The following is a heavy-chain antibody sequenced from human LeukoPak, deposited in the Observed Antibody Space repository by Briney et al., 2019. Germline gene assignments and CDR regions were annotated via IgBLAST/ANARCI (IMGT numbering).Heavy chain of an antibody. CDR1: GFTFSSYA. CDR3: AKDFRGSYWGYYYYMDV. V-gene: IGHV3-23*01. J-gene: IGHJ6*03. CDR2: ISGSGGST. D-gene: IGHD1-26*01. Sequence: PGGSLRLSCAASGFTFSSYAMSWVRQAPGKGLEWVSAISGSGGSTYYADSVKGRFTISRDNSKNTLYLQMNSLRAEDTAVYYCAKDFRGSYWGYYYYMDVWGKGTTVTVSS.